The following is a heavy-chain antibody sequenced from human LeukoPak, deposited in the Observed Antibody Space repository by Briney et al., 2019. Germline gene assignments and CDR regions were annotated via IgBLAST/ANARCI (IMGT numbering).Heavy chain of an antibody. J-gene: IGHJ4*02. D-gene: IGHD1-7*01. CDR1: GGSFSGYY. CDR2: INHSGST. V-gene: IGHV4-34*01. CDR3: AFITGTTTYFDY. Sequence: SETLSLTCAVYGGSFSGYYWSWIRQPPGKGLEWIGEINHSGSTNHNPSLKSRVTISVDTSKNQFSLKLSSVTAADTAVYYCAFITGTTTYFDYWGQGTLVTVSS.